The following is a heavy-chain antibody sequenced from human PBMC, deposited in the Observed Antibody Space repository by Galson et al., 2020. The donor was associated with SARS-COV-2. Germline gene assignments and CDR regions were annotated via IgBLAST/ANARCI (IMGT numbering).Heavy chain of an antibody. J-gene: IGHJ6*02. CDR3: ASTQYCSSTGCRMCLDV. V-gene: IGHV3-33*01. D-gene: IGHD2-2*01. CDR2: IWYDGSNK. Sequence: QLGESLKISCAASGFTFSIYGMHWVRQAPGKGLEWVAVIWYDGSNKYCEDSVKGRFTISSDNSKTTLYLQMNSLRAEDTAVYYGASTQYCSSTGCRMCLDVLGLGTTGTVSS. CDR1: GFTFSIYG.